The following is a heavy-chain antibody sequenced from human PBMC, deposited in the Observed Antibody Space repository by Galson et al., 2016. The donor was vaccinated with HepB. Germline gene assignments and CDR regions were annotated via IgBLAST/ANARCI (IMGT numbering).Heavy chain of an antibody. Sequence: SLRLSCAASGFTFSSYSMNWVRQAPGKGLEWVSYIGDTGSRIYYADSAKGRFTISRDNAKNSVYLQMNSLRGDDTAVYYCARDVSPYASPPDYWGQGTLVTVSS. CDR1: GFTFSSYS. D-gene: IGHD2-2*01. J-gene: IGHJ4*02. CDR3: ARDVSPYASPPDY. V-gene: IGHV3-48*01. CDR2: IGDTGSRI.